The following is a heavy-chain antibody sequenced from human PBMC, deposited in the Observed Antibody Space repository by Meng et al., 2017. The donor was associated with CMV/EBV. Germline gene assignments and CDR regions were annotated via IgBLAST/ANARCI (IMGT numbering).Heavy chain of an antibody. CDR1: GYTFTGYY. J-gene: IGHJ6*02. D-gene: IGHD6-6*01. V-gene: IGHV1-2*02. CDR3: ARDKLSIAARPDYYYGMDV. CDR2: INPNSGGT. Sequence: ASVKVSCKASGYTFTGYYMHWVRQAPGQGLEWMGWINPNSGGTNYAQKFQGRVTMTRDTSISTAYMELSSLRSEDTAVYYCARDKLSIAARPDYYYGMDVWGQGTTVTVSS.